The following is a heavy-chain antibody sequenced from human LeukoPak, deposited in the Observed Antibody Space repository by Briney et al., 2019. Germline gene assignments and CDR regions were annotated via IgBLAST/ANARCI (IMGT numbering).Heavy chain of an antibody. J-gene: IGHJ5*01. D-gene: IGHD3-16*01. CDR3: AKRSVVIRVMLDGLYKEAYDFDS. Sequence: GGSLRLSCAVSGITLSNYGMSWVRQAPGKGVEWVACYSCSADRTYYADSVERRFTISRHYAKNTMYLQLHHVSAEDTVLFFCAKRSVVIRVMLDGLYKEAYDFDSWGQGALVTVSS. V-gene: IGHV3-23*01. CDR1: GITLSNYG. CDR2: YSCSADRT.